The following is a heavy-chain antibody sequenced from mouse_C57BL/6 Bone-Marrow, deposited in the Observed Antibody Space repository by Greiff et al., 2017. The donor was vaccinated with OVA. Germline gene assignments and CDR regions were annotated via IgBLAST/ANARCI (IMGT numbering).Heavy chain of an antibody. CDR3: ARGGYYGSSSYYFDY. CDR2: ISYDGSN. D-gene: IGHD1-1*01. V-gene: IGHV3-6*01. J-gene: IGHJ2*01. CDR1: GYSITSGYY. Sequence: DVKLVESGPGLVKPSQSLSLTCSVTGYSITSGYYWNWIRQFPGNKLEWMGYISYDGSNNYNPSLKNRISITRDTSKNQFFLKLNSVTTEDTATYYCARGGYYGSSSYYFDYWGQGTTLTVSS.